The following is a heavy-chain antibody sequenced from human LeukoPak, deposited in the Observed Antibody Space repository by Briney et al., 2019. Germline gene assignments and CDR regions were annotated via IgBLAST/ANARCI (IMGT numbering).Heavy chain of an antibody. CDR3: ARTGNTVQSMYYFDY. D-gene: IGHD1-14*01. CDR1: GFTFSSYS. CDR2: ISSSSSYI. V-gene: IGHV3-21*01. Sequence: PGGSLRLSCAASGFTFSSYSMNWVRQAPGKGLEWVSSISSSSSYIYYADSVKGRFTISRDNAKNSLYLQMNSLRAEDTAVYYCARTGNTVQSMYYFDYWGQGTLVTVSS. J-gene: IGHJ4*02.